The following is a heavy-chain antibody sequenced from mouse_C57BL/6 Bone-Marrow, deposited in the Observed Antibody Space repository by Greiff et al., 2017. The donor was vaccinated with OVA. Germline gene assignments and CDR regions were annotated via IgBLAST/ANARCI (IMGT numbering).Heavy chain of an antibody. CDR3: TRRGYGEGYYAMDY. D-gene: IGHD1-2*01. V-gene: IGHV1-15*01. CDR1: GYTFTDYE. Sequence: VQLQQSGAELVRPGASVTLSCKASGYTFTDYEMHWVKQTPVHGLEWIGAIDPETGGTAYNQKFKGKAILTADKSSSTAYMELRSLTSEDSAVYYCTRRGYGEGYYAMDYWGQGTSVTVSS. J-gene: IGHJ4*01. CDR2: IDPETGGT.